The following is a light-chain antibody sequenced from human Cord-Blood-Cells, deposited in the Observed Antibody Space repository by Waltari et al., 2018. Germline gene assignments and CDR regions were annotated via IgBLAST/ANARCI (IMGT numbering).Light chain of an antibody. CDR3: QSYDSSNQV. Sequence: NFMLTQPHSVSESPGKTVTISCTRSSGSIASNYAQWYQQRPGSAPTTVVYDENQRPSGVPDRFSGAIDSSSNSASLTLSGLKTEDEADYYCQSYDSSNQVFGGGTKLTVL. V-gene: IGLV6-57*03. CDR1: SGSIASNY. J-gene: IGLJ3*02. CDR2: DEN.